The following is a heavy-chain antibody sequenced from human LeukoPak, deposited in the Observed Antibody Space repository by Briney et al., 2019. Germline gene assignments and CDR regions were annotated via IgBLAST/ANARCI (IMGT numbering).Heavy chain of an antibody. V-gene: IGHV3-23*01. Sequence: GGSLRLSCAASGFTFSDYYMSWIRQAPGKGLEWVSGISRSGGSTYYADSVKGRFTISRDNSKNTLYLQMNSLRVEDTAVYYCARDSRSFIVMITEPRKNLVDYWGQGTLVTVSS. CDR2: ISRSGGST. J-gene: IGHJ4*02. D-gene: IGHD3-16*01. CDR1: GFTFSDYY. CDR3: ARDSRSFIVMITEPRKNLVDY.